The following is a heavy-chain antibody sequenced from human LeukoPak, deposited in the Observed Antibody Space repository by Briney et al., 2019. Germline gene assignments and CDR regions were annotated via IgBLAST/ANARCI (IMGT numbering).Heavy chain of an antibody. CDR2: INPNSGGT. V-gene: IGHV1-2*06. CDR3: ARDYGSGSYTSAADY. Sequence: ASVKVSCKASGYTFTGYYMHWVRQAPGQGLEWMGRINPNSGGTNYAQKFQGRVTMTRDTSISTAYMELSRLRSDVTAVYYCARDYGSGSYTSAADYWGQGTLVTVSS. CDR1: GYTFTGYY. J-gene: IGHJ4*02. D-gene: IGHD3-10*01.